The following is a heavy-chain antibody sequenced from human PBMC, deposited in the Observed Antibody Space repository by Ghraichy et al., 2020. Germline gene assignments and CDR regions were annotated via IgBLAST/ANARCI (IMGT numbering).Heavy chain of an antibody. CDR1: GGSISSRIYY. CDR3: ARRVVYCGGDCYSGNFDS. CDR2: ISYSGNT. Sequence: SQTLSLTCTVSGGSISSRIYYWAWIRQPPGKGLEWIGSISYSGNTYYNPSLRSRVTISVDTSKNQFSLQLRSVTATDTAVFFCARRVVYCGGDCYSGNFDSWGQGTLVTVSS. J-gene: IGHJ4*02. D-gene: IGHD2-21*02. V-gene: IGHV4-39*01.